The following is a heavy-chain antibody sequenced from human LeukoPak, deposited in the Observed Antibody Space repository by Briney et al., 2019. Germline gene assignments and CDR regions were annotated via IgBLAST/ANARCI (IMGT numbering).Heavy chain of an antibody. D-gene: IGHD4/OR15-4a*01. J-gene: IGHJ4*02. V-gene: IGHV4-59*01. CDR2: IYYGGST. CDR1: GGSISSYY. Sequence: SETLSLTCTVSGGSISSYYWSWIRQPPGKGLEWIGYIYYGGSTNYNPSLKSRVTISVDTSKNQFSLKLSSVTAADTAVYYCARESRGLLDYWGQGTLVTVSS. CDR3: ARESRGLLDY.